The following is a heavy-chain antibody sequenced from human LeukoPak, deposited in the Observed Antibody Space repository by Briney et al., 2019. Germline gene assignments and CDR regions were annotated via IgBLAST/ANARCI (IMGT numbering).Heavy chain of an antibody. V-gene: IGHV4-59*01. J-gene: IGHJ4*02. CDR1: GGSISSYY. Sequence: SETLSLTCTVSGGSISSYYWSWIRQPPGKGLEWIGYIYYSGSTNYNPSLKSRVTISVDTSKNQFSLKLSSVTAADTAVYYCARDGMATIGARSWGQGTLVTVSS. D-gene: IGHD5-24*01. CDR3: ARDGMATIGARS. CDR2: IYYSGST.